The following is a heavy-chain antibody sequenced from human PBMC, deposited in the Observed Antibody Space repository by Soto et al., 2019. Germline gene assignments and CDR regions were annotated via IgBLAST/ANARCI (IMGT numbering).Heavy chain of an antibody. Sequence: ASVKVSCKASGYTFSSHSISWVRRAPGQGLEWMGRISADNGNTNYAQKFRGRVTMTTDTSTSTVYMELRNLRSDDTAVYYCARCIQQDYYYGMDVWGQGTTVTVSS. J-gene: IGHJ6*02. CDR3: ARCIQQDYYYGMDV. CDR1: GYTFSSHS. D-gene: IGHD5-18*01. V-gene: IGHV1-18*01. CDR2: ISADNGNT.